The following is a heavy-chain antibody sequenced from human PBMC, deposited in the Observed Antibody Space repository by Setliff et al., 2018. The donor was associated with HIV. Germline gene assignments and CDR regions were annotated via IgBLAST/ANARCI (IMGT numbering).Heavy chain of an antibody. J-gene: IGHJ4*02. CDR1: GFTFSNYW. CDR2: LYPSGIT. Sequence: GGSLRLSCAASGFTFSNYWMTWVRQAPGKGLEWVSILYPSGITNYAASVKGRFTISRDSSDTTVSLQMNSLRSEDTAIYYCARDRGTQHYSFDYWGQGTLVTVSS. CDR3: ARDRGTQHYSFDY. D-gene: IGHD1-26*01. V-gene: IGHV3-66*03.